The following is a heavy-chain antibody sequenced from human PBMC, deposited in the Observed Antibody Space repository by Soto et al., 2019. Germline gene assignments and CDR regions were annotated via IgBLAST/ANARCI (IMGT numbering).Heavy chain of an antibody. Sequence: QVQLVQSGAEVKKPGSSVNVSCKASGGTFNTFAISWVRHAPGQGLEYLGGIVPILGPAFYAQRFKGRVTITAAKSTNTACLELTSLSSEDTAVYYCARAAKRCFDSWGQGTQVTVSS. CDR2: IVPILGPA. CDR3: ARAAKRCFDS. CDR1: GGTFNTFA. J-gene: IGHJ4*02. V-gene: IGHV1-69*06.